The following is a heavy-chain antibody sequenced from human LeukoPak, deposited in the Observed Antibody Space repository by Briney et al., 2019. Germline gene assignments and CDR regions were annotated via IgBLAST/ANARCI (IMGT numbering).Heavy chain of an antibody. CDR3: AKDAVGATAYYYYYYMDV. Sequence: GRSLRLSCAASGFTFDDYAMHWVRQAPGKGLEWVSLISWDGGSTYYADSVKGRFTISRDNSKNSLYLQMNSLRAEDTALYYCAKDAVGATAYYYYYYMDVWGKGTTVTVSS. CDR1: GFTFDDYA. CDR2: ISWDGGST. D-gene: IGHD1-26*01. J-gene: IGHJ6*03. V-gene: IGHV3-43D*03.